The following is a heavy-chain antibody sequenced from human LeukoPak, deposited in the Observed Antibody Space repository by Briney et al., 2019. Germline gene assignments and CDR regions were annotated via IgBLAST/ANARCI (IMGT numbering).Heavy chain of an antibody. D-gene: IGHD6-19*01. V-gene: IGHV5-51*01. Sequence: GESLKISCMASGYSFSNYWIGWVRQMPGKGLEWMGIIYPGDSDTRYSPSFQGQVTISADKSITTAYLQWTSLKASDTAIYYCARSSSGWHFDYWGQGTLVTVSS. CDR1: GYSFSNYW. CDR3: ARSSSGWHFDY. CDR2: IYPGDSDT. J-gene: IGHJ4*02.